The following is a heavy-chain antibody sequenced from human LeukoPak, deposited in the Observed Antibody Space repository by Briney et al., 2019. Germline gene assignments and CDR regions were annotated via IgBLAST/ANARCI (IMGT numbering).Heavy chain of an antibody. CDR3: VRGVGVSRFNYLDP. J-gene: IGHJ5*02. CDR1: GFTFSSYG. Sequence: GGSLRLSCAASGFTFSSYGMNWVRQAPGKGLQWVSYISRGSGTIYYADSVKGRFTISRDNAKNSLYLQMNSLRDDDTAVYYCVRGVGVSRFNYLDPWGQGTLVIVSS. V-gene: IGHV3-48*02. CDR2: ISRGSGTI. D-gene: IGHD1-7*01.